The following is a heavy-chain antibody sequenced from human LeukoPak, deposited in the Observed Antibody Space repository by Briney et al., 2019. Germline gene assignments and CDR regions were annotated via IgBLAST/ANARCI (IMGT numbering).Heavy chain of an antibody. CDR3: ARRGGYYGSGSLYYYYGMDV. J-gene: IGHJ6*02. D-gene: IGHD3-10*01. CDR1: GGSISSYY. V-gene: IGHV4-59*08. CDR2: IYYSGST. Sequence: SETLSLTCTVSGGSISSYYWSWIRQPPGKGLEWIGYIYYSGSTNYNPSLKSRVTISVDTSKNQFSLKLSSVTAADTAVYYCARRGGYYGSGSLYYYYGMDVWGQGTTVTVSS.